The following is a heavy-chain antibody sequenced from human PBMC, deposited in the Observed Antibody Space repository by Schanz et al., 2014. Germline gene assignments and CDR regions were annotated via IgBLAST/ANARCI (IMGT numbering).Heavy chain of an antibody. CDR3: ARATYYHVSGSYYGNFDS. V-gene: IGHV3-74*01. J-gene: IGHJ4*02. CDR1: GFTFSSYW. Sequence: EVQLVESGGGVVHPGGSLRLSCAASGFTFSSYWMHWVRQAPGKGLVGVSRIQSDGSITTYADSVKGRFAISRDNAKNTLYLQMNSLGAEDTAVYYCARATYYHVSGSYYGNFDSWGQGTLVTVSS. D-gene: IGHD3-10*01. CDR2: IQSDGSIT.